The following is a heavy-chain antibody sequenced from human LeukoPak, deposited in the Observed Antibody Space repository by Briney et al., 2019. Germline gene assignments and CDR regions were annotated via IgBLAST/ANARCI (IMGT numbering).Heavy chain of an antibody. J-gene: IGHJ6*03. CDR3: AKGVGHDYYMDV. CDR2: ISYDGSNK. D-gene: IGHD1-26*01. V-gene: IGHV3-30*18. CDR1: GFTFSSYG. Sequence: PGGSLRLSCAASGFTFSSYGMHWVRQAPGKGLEWVAVISYDGSNKYYADSVKGRFTISRDNSKNTLYPQMNSLRAEDTAVYYCAKGVGHDYYMDVWGKGTTVTVSS.